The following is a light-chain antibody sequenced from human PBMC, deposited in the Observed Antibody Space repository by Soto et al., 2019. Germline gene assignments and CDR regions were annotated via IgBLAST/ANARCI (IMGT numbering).Light chain of an antibody. CDR1: QSVYTW. CDR3: QQYSSYWT. CDR2: DSS. V-gene: IGKV1-5*01. J-gene: IGKJ1*01. Sequence: EIQMTRSPSTLSASVGDRSAITCRASQSVYTWRAWYQQKPWKSPKVLIYDSSNFKSGVPSSFSGSGSGTEFPLTIRSLQHDDYATYHCQQYSSYWTVGQGTQVDIK.